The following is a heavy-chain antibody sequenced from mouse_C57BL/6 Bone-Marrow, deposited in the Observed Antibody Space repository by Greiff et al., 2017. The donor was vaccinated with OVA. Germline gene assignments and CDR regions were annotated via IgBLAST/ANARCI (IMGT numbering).Heavy chain of an antibody. CDR3: AREGWLLNYYYAIDY. CDR2: INPSNGGT. V-gene: IGHV1-53*01. Sequence: QVQLQQPGTELVKPGASVKPSCKASGYTFTSYWMHWVKQRPGQGLEWIGNINPSNGGTNYNEKFKSKATLTVDKSSSTAYMQLSSLTSEDSAVYYCAREGWLLNYYYAIDYWGQGTSVTVSS. CDR1: GYTFTSYW. D-gene: IGHD2-3*01. J-gene: IGHJ4*01.